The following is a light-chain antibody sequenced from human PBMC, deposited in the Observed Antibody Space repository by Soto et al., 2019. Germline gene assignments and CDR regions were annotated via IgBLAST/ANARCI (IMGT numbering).Light chain of an antibody. CDR2: GAS. CDR1: QSVSSK. Sequence: ETVMTQSPATLPLSPGERATLSCRASQSVSSKLVWYQQKPGQAPRFLIYGASTRATGIPARFRDSGSGTEFTRTIDSLQTEDFAVYYCQQYNDWPPAFGGGTKVESK. J-gene: IGKJ4*01. V-gene: IGKV3-15*01. CDR3: QQYNDWPPA.